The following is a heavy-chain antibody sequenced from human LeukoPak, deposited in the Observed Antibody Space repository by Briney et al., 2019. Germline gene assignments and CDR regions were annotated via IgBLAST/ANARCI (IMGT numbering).Heavy chain of an antibody. CDR1: GGPISSYY. Sequence: SETLSLTCTVSGGPISSYYWCWIRQPPGKGLEWIGYIYYSGSTNYNPSLKSRVTISVDTSKNQFSLKLSAVTAADTAVYYCARGIYRGAFDIWGQGTMVAVSS. CDR3: ARGIYRGAFDI. D-gene: IGHD3-10*01. J-gene: IGHJ3*02. V-gene: IGHV4-59*01. CDR2: IYYSGST.